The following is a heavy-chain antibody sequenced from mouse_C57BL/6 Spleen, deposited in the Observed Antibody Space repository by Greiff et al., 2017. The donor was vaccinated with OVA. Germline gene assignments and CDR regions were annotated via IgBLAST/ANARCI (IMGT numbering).Heavy chain of an antibody. J-gene: IGHJ3*01. Sequence: VQLQQPGAELVKPGASVKLSCKASGYTFTSYWMHWVKQRPGHGLEWIGMIHPNSGSTNYNEKFKSKATLTVDKSSSTAYMQLSSLTSEDSAVYYCARGGYYGNYEGCAYWGQGTLVTVSA. CDR1: GYTFTSYW. CDR3: ARGGYYGNYEGCAY. D-gene: IGHD2-1*01. V-gene: IGHV1-64*01. CDR2: IHPNSGST.